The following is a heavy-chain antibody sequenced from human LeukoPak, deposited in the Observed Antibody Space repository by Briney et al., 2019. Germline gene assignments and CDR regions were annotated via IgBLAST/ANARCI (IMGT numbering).Heavy chain of an antibody. Sequence: GGSLRLSCAASGFTFSSYGMHWVRQAPGKGLEWVAVIWYDGSNKYYADSVKGRFTISRDNSKNTLYLQMNSLRAEDTAVYYCAKAKGPVVVISFLDYWGQGTLVTVSS. CDR2: IWYDGSNK. CDR1: GFTFSSYG. CDR3: AKAKGPVVVISFLDY. D-gene: IGHD3-22*01. V-gene: IGHV3-33*06. J-gene: IGHJ4*02.